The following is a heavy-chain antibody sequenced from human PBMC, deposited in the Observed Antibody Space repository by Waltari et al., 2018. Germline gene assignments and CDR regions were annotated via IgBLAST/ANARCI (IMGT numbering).Heavy chain of an antibody. J-gene: IGHJ1*01. CDR1: GGTFSSYA. D-gene: IGHD3-22*01. V-gene: IGHV1-69*13. CDR2: IIPIFGTA. Sequence: QVQLVQSGAEVKKPGSSVRVSCKASGGTFSSYAISWVRQAPGHGLEWMGGIIPIFGTANYAQKFQGRVTITADESTSTAYMELSSLRSEDTAVYYCASLTYYYDSSGYYRVGEYFQHWGQGTLVTVSS. CDR3: ASLTYYYDSSGYYRVGEYFQH.